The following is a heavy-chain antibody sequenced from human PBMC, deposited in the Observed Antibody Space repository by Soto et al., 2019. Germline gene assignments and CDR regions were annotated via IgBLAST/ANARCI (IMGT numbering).Heavy chain of an antibody. CDR1: GYTFTSYG. CDR3: ARGSSSGWSSGYGMDV. V-gene: IGHV1-18*01. Sequence: GASVKVSCKASGYTFTSYGISWVRQAPGQGLEWMGWISAYNGNTNYAQKLQGRVTMTTDTSTSTAYMELRSLRSDDTAVYYCARGSSSGWSSGYGMDVWGQGTTVTVSS. CDR2: ISAYNGNT. D-gene: IGHD6-19*01. J-gene: IGHJ6*02.